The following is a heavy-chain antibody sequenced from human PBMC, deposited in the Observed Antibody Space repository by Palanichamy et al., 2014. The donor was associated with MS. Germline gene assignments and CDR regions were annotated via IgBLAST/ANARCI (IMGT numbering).Heavy chain of an antibody. Sequence: QLQLQESGPGLVKSSETLSLTCSVSGGSISNPNHYWGWIRQSPGKGLEWIASIYYSGSTYYNPSLKSRVTISEDTSKNQFSLRLTSVTAADTAVYYCARGLYTAYNWGQGTLVTVSS. CDR3: ARGLYTAYN. CDR2: IYYSGST. D-gene: IGHD4-11*01. V-gene: IGHV4-39*07. J-gene: IGHJ4*02. CDR1: GGSISNPNHY.